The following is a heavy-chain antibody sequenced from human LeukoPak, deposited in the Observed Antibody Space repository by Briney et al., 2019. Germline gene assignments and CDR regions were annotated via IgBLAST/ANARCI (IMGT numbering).Heavy chain of an antibody. Sequence: SETLSLTCTVSGGSISSYYWSWIRQPPGKGLEWIGYIYYSGSTNYNPSLKSRVTISVDTSKNQFSLKLSSVTAADTAVYYCARVRYGSYAFDIWGQGTMVTVSS. J-gene: IGHJ3*02. CDR2: IYYSGST. D-gene: IGHD4-17*01. CDR3: ARVRYGSYAFDI. CDR1: GGSISSYY. V-gene: IGHV4-59*01.